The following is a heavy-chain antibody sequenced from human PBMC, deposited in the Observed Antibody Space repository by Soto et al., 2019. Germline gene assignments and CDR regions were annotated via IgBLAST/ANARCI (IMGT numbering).Heavy chain of an antibody. CDR3: AMGLPQTNDAFDI. CDR1: GYTFTIYA. J-gene: IGHJ3*02. V-gene: IGHV1-3*01. D-gene: IGHD1-7*01. CDR2: INAGNGNT. Sequence: GASVKVSCKASGYTFTIYAMHWVRQAPGQRLEWMGWINAGNGNTKYSQKFQGRVTMTRDTSTSTVYMELSSLRSEDTAVYYCAMGLPQTNDAFDIWGQGTMVTVSS.